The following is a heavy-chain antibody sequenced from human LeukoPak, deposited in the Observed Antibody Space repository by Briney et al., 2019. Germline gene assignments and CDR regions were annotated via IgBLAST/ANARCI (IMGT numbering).Heavy chain of an antibody. CDR3: ARGGATVIAPFDY. J-gene: IGHJ4*02. D-gene: IGHD4-11*01. Sequence: TLSLTCTVSGGSISSGSYYWSWIRQPAGKGLEWIGRIYTSGSTNYNPSLKSRVTISVDTSKNQFSLKLSSVTAADTAVYYCARGGATVIAPFDYWGQGTLVTVSS. V-gene: IGHV4-61*02. CDR1: GGSISSGSYY. CDR2: IYTSGST.